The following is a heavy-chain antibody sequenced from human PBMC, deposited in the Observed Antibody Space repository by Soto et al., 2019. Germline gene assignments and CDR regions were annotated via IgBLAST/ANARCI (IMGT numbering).Heavy chain of an antibody. D-gene: IGHD3-22*01. CDR3: ARDLGYHSSGYYRNEFDY. CDR1: GFTFSNYW. CDR2: INSDGSST. V-gene: IGHV3-74*01. J-gene: IGHJ4*02. Sequence: GGSLRLSCAASGFTFSNYWMNWVRQAPGKGLGWVSRINSDGSSTSYADSVKGRFTISRDNAKNTLYLQMNSLRAEATAVYYCARDLGYHSSGYYRNEFDYWGQGTLVTVSS.